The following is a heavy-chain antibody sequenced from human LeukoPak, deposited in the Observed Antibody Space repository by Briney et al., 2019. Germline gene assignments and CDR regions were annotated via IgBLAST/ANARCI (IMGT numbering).Heavy chain of an antibody. V-gene: IGHV3-23*01. D-gene: IGHD2-15*01. CDR3: AKVYLGGHPYYFDY. CDR2: ISGSGGST. Sequence: PGGSLRLSCAASGFTVSSNYMSWVRQAPGKGLEWVSAISGSGGSTYYADSVKGRFTISRDNSKNTLYLQMNSLRAEDTAVYYCAKVYLGGHPYYFDYWGQGTLVTVSS. J-gene: IGHJ4*02. CDR1: GFTVSSNY.